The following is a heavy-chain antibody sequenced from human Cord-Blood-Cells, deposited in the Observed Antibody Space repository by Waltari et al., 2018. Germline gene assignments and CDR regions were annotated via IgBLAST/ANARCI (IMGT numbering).Heavy chain of an antibody. J-gene: IGHJ4*02. CDR2: IITIFGTA. V-gene: IGHV1-69*01. CDR3: ARGKWFGELGDY. Sequence: QVQLVQSGAEVKKPGSSVKVSCKASGGTFSSYAISWVRQAPGQGLEGREGIITIFGTANYPQKFQGRVTITADESTSTAYMELSSLRSEDTAVYYCARGKWFGELGDYWGQGTLVTVSS. CDR1: GGTFSSYA. D-gene: IGHD3-10*01.